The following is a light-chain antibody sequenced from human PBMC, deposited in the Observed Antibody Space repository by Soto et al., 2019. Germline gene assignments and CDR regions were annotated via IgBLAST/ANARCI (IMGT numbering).Light chain of an antibody. CDR2: EVT. J-gene: IGLJ2*01. Sequence: QSVLTQPASVSGSAGQSITISCTGTSNDVGAYDYVSWYQQHPGKAPKLIIYEVTYRPSGVSNRFSGSQSGNTASLTISGLQAEDEADYYCSSYRGSSTLTFGGGTKVTVL. CDR1: SNDVGAYDY. CDR3: SSYRGSSTLT. V-gene: IGLV2-14*01.